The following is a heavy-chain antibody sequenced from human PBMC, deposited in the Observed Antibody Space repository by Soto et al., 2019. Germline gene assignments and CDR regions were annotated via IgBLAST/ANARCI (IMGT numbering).Heavy chain of an antibody. D-gene: IGHD6-13*01. Sequence: PGGSLRLSCAASGFTFSSYAMSWVRQAPGKGLEWVSAISGSGGSTYYADSVKGRFTISRDNSKNTLYLQMNSLRAEDTAVYYCEKLVRGSAEVYGMDVWGQGTTVTVSS. CDR2: ISGSGGST. CDR3: EKLVRGSAEVYGMDV. J-gene: IGHJ6*02. CDR1: GFTFSSYA. V-gene: IGHV3-23*01.